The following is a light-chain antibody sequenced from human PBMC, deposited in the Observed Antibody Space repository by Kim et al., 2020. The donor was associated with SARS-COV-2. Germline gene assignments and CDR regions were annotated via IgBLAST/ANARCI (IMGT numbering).Light chain of an antibody. J-gene: IGKJ1*01. V-gene: IGKV1-5*03. CDR1: HNILRW. CDR3: QQYNTFSPWA. CDR2: KAS. Sequence: SLVDTVTITCRASHNILRWVAGYQQKPGKAPNLLIYKASSLQEGVPSRFGGSRSGTEFTLTISGLQADDIATYYCQQYNTFSPWAFGQGTKVDIK.